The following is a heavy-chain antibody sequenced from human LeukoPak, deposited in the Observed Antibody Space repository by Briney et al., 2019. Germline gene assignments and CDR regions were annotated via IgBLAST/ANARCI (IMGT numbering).Heavy chain of an antibody. CDR1: GFTSSSYS. Sequence: GGSLRLSCAASGFTSSSYSMNWVRQAPGKGLEWVSSISSSSSYIYYADSVKGRFTISRDNAKNSLYLQMNSLRAEDTAVYYCARGGGYSYGYRHNWFDPWGQGTLVTVAS. V-gene: IGHV3-21*01. J-gene: IGHJ5*02. CDR3: ARGGGYSYGYRHNWFDP. CDR2: ISSSSSYI. D-gene: IGHD5-18*01.